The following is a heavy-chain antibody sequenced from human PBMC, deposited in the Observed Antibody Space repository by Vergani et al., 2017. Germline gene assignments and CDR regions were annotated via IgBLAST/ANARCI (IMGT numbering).Heavy chain of an antibody. J-gene: IGHJ3*02. D-gene: IGHD4-17*01. V-gene: IGHV1-69*04. Sequence: QVQLVQSGAEVKKPGASVKVSCKASGYTFTSYGISWVRQAPGQGLEWMGRIIPILGIANYAQKFQGRVTMTEDTSTDTAYMELSSLRSEDTAVYYCARHLLSPYGSNPEDAFDIWGQGTMVTVSS. CDR2: IIPILGIA. CDR1: GYTFTSYG. CDR3: ARHLLSPYGSNPEDAFDI.